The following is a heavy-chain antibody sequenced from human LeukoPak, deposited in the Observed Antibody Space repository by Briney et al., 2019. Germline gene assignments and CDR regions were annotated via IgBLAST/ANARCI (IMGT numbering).Heavy chain of an antibody. CDR3: ARYALITPPTD. D-gene: IGHD1-14*01. J-gene: IGHJ4*02. CDR1: GFTFSTYS. Sequence: GGSLRLSCAASGFTFSTYSMNWVRQAPGKALEWVSYINSSSTTIYYADSGKGRFTISTDNTKNTLYLQVNSLRTDDTAVYYCARYALITPPTDWGQGTLVTVSS. V-gene: IGHV3-48*04. CDR2: INSSSTTI.